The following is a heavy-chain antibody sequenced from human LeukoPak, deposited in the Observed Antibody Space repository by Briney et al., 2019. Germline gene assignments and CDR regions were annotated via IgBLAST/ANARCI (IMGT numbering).Heavy chain of an antibody. Sequence: PSETLSLTCAVYGESFSGYYWSWIRQPPGKGLEWIGEINHSGSTNYNPSLKSRVTLSVDTSKNQFSLKLSSVTAADTAVYYCARGVRDYDILNYWGQGTLVTVSS. J-gene: IGHJ4*02. CDR1: GESFSGYY. CDR2: INHSGST. CDR3: ARGVRDYDILNY. V-gene: IGHV4-34*01. D-gene: IGHD3-9*01.